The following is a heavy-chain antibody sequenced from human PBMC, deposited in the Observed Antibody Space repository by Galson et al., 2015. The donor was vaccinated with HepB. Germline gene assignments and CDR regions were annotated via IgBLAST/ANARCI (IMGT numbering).Heavy chain of an antibody. CDR1: GYTFTGYY. CDR3: ARAMTPALAAAGSYTP. V-gene: IGHV1-2*02. CDR2: INPNSGGT. J-gene: IGHJ5*02. Sequence: QSGAEVKKPGESLRISCKASGYTFTGYYMHWVRQAPGQGLEWMGWINPNSGGTNYAQKFQGRVTMTRDTSISTAYMELSRLRSDDTAVYYCARAMTPALAAAGSYTPWGQGTLVTVSS. D-gene: IGHD6-13*01.